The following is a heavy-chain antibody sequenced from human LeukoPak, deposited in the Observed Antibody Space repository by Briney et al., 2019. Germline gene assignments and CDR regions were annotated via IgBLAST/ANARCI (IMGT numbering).Heavy chain of an antibody. V-gene: IGHV3-53*01. J-gene: IGHJ3*02. CDR1: GFTVSTNY. CDR2: IYSGGST. Sequence: GGSLRLSCAASGFTVSTNYMSWVRQAPGKGLEWVSVIYSGGSTHYADSVKGRFTISRDNSKNTLYLQMNNLRPEDTAVYYCTTDRAFDIWGQGTMVTVSS. CDR3: TTDRAFDI.